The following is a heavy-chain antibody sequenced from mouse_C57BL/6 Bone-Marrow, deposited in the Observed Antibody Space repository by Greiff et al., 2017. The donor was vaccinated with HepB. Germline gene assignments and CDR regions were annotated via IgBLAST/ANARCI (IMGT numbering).Heavy chain of an antibody. CDR2: IDPEDGET. CDR3: ARSGFTTVPDYYAMDY. V-gene: IGHV14-2*01. J-gene: IGHJ4*01. D-gene: IGHD1-1*01. Sequence: EVMLVESGAELVKPGASVKLSCTASGFNIKDYYMHWVKQRTEQGLEWIGRIDPEDGETKYAPKFQDKATITADTSSNTAYLQLSSLSSEDTAVYYCARSGFTTVPDYYAMDYWGQGTSVTVSS. CDR1: GFNIKDYY.